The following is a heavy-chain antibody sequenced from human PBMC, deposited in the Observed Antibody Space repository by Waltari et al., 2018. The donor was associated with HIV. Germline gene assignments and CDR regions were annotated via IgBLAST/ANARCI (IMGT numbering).Heavy chain of an antibody. CDR1: GFTVSSNY. J-gene: IGHJ6*02. CDR2: IYSGGST. Sequence: EVQLVESGGGLVQTGGSLRLSCAASGFTVSSNYMSWVRQAPGKGLECVSVIYSGGSTYYADSVKGRFTISRDNSKNTLYLQMNSLRAEDTAVYYCASIAYCGGDCYPRGMDVWGQGTTVTVSS. CDR3: ASIAYCGGDCYPRGMDV. D-gene: IGHD2-21*02. V-gene: IGHV3-66*01.